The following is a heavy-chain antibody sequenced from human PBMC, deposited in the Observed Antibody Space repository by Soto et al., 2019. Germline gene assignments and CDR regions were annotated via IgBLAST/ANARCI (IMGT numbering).Heavy chain of an antibody. CDR3: ARGEGGYAYDAFDI. D-gene: IGHD5-12*01. V-gene: IGHV3-33*01. CDR1: GFTFSSYG. CDR2: IWYDGSNK. J-gene: IGHJ3*02. Sequence: SLRLSCAASGFTFSSYGMHWVRQAPGKGLEWVAVIWYDGSNKYYADSVKGRFTISRDNSKNTLYLQMNSLRAEDTAVYYCARGEGGYAYDAFDIWGQGTMVTVSS.